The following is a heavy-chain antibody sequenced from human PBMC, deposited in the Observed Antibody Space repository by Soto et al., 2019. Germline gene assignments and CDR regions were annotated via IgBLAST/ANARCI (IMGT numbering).Heavy chain of an antibody. CDR3: ARHDHSGYEFIDY. Sequence: QVQLVQSGAEVKKPGASVEVSCKASGYTFTSFGISWVRQAPGQGLEWMGWISAYNGNTNYAQKFRGRVTMTTDTSTKTAYMDLRSLRSDDTAVYYCARHDHSGYEFIDYWGQGTLVTVSS. CDR1: GYTFTSFG. V-gene: IGHV1-18*01. D-gene: IGHD5-12*01. J-gene: IGHJ4*02. CDR2: ISAYNGNT.